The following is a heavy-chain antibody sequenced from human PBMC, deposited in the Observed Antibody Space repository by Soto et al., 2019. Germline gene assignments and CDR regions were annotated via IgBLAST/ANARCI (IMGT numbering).Heavy chain of an antibody. Sequence: SQTLSLTCAISGDSVSSNDATWDWIRQSPSRGLEWLGRTYYRSKWYNDYAVSVKSRITINPDTSKNQFSLQLNSVTPEDTAVYYCARVAGTDLYYYYGMDVWGQGTTVTVSS. CDR1: GDSVSSNDAT. J-gene: IGHJ6*02. D-gene: IGHD6-13*01. CDR2: TYYRSKWYN. V-gene: IGHV6-1*01. CDR3: ARVAGTDLYYYYGMDV.